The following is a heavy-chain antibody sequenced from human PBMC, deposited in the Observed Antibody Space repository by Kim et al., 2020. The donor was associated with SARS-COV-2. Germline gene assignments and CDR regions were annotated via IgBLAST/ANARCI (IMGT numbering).Heavy chain of an antibody. CDR1: GGSISSYY. D-gene: IGHD3-3*01. V-gene: IGHV4-59*01. Sequence: SETLSLTCTVSGGSISSYYWSWIRQPPGKRLEWIGYISYSGSTNYNPSLKSRVTMSVDMSKNQFFLKLTSVTAADTAVYYCARVYDFWSGYSFGCMDVWGQGTTVTVSS. CDR3: ARVYDFWSGYSFGCMDV. CDR2: ISYSGST. J-gene: IGHJ6*02.